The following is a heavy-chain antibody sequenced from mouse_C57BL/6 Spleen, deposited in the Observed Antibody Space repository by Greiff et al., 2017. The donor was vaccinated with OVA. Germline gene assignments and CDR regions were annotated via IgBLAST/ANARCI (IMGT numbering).Heavy chain of an antibody. J-gene: IGHJ4*01. Sequence: QVQLKQSGPGLVQPSQSLSITCTVSGFSLTSYGVHWVRQSPGKGLEWLGVIWSGGSTDDNAAFISRLSISKDNSKSQVFFKMNSLQADDTAIYYCASSALYWGQGTSVTVST. D-gene: IGHD3-2*02. CDR2: IWSGGST. CDR3: ASSALY. CDR1: GFSLTSYG. V-gene: IGHV2-2*01.